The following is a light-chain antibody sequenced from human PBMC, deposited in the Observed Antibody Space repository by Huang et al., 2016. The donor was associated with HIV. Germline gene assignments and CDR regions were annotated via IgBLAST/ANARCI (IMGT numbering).Light chain of an antibody. CDR3: QQYGSSPTT. Sequence: EILLTQSPGTLSLSPGERATLSCRASQSVGRTSLAWYQQQPGQAPTLLIYDASRRAAGIPDRFSGSGSGTDFTLSISRLEPEDFAVYYCQQYGSSPTTFGQGTKVEI. CDR2: DAS. J-gene: IGKJ1*01. CDR1: QSVGRTS. V-gene: IGKV3-20*01.